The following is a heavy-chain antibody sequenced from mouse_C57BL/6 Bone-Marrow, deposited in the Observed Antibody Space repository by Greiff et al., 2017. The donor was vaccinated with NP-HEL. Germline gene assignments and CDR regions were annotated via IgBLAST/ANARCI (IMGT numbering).Heavy chain of an antibody. CDR3: ARHNYGSSSWYFDV. V-gene: IGHV5-2*03. Sequence: EVKVEESGGGLVQPGESLKLSCESNEYDFPSHDMSWVRKTPEKRLELVAAINSDGGSTYYPDTMERRFIISRDNTKKTLYLQMSSLRSEDTALYYCARHNYGSSSWYFDVWGTGTTVTVSS. J-gene: IGHJ1*03. CDR1: EYDFPSHD. D-gene: IGHD1-1*01. CDR2: INSDGGST.